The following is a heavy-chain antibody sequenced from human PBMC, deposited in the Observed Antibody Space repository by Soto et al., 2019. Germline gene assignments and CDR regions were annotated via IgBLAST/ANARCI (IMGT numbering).Heavy chain of an antibody. J-gene: IGHJ4*02. V-gene: IGHV3-21*01. D-gene: IGHD3-16*01. CDR1: GITFSNYV. Sequence: EVQLVESGGGLVKPGDSLRLACAAAGITFSNYVMIWVRQAPGRGLEWVSSITTSSTTFYADPVKGRFTTSRDNTKNSLYLQLNSRRAEDTAVYYCSADLYLGGQGALVTVSS. CDR3: SADLYL. CDR2: ITTSSTT.